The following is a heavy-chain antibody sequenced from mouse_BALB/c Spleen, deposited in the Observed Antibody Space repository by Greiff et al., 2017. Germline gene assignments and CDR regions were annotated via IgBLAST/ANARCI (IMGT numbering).Heavy chain of an antibody. J-gene: IGHJ2*01. D-gene: IGHD1-1*01. Sequence: EVKLMESGGGLVKPGGSLKLSCAASGFTFSSYTMSWVRQTPEKRLEWVATISSGGSYTYYPDSVKGRFTISRDNAKNTLYLQMSSLKSEDTAMYYCTRGITTVVATDFDYWGQGTTLTVSS. CDR1: GFTFSSYT. V-gene: IGHV5-6-4*01. CDR3: TRGITTVVATDFDY. CDR2: ISSGGSYT.